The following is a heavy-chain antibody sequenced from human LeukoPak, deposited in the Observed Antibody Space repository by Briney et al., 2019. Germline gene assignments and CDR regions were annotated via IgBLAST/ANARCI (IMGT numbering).Heavy chain of an antibody. CDR3: TREKFYDSGVGGYWYFDL. J-gene: IGHJ2*01. CDR2: IRSKAYGGAT. V-gene: IGHV3-49*03. D-gene: IGHD3-22*01. CDR1: GFTFGDYA. Sequence: GGSLRLSCTVSGFTFGDYAMSWFRQAPGKGLEWVGFIRSKAYGGATEYAASVKGRFTISRDDSKSIAYLQMNSLKTEDTAMYYCTREKFYDSGVGGYWYFDLWGRGTMVTVSS.